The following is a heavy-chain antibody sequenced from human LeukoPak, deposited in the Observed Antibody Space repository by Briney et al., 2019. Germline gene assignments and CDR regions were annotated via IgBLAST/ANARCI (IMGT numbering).Heavy chain of an antibody. Sequence: ASVKVSCKASGYTFTGYYIHWVRQAPGQGLEWMGWINPNSGGTNYAQKFQGRVTMTRDTSISTAYMELSRLRSDDTAVYYCARAIGRALVATIRHFDYWGQGTLVTVSS. D-gene: IGHD5-12*01. V-gene: IGHV1-2*02. CDR3: ARAIGRALVATIRHFDY. CDR1: GYTFTGYY. J-gene: IGHJ4*02. CDR2: INPNSGGT.